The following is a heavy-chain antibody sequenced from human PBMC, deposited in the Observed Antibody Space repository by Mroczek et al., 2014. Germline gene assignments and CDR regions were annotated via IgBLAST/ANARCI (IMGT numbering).Heavy chain of an antibody. CDR1: GGSISSGGYY. CDR3: ARVIVVVTATFPGEYYFDY. D-gene: IGHD2-21*02. J-gene: IGHJ4*02. Sequence: QVQLQESGPGLVKPSQTLSLTCTVSGGSISSGGYYWSWIRQHPGKGLEWIGYIYYSGSTYYNPSLKSRVTISVDTSKNQFSLKLSSVTAADTAVYYCARVIVVVTATFPGEYYFDYWGQGTLVTVSS. CDR2: IYYSGST. V-gene: IGHV4-31*03.